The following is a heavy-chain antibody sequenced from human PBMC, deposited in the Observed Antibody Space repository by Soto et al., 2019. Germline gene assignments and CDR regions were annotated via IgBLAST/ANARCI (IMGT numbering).Heavy chain of an antibody. CDR2: IIPILGIA. D-gene: IGHD5-12*01. CDR1: GGTFSSYT. Sequence: SVMVSCKASGGTFSSYTISWVRQAPGQGLEWMGRIIPILGIANYAQKLQGRVTITADKSTSTAYMELSSLRPEDTAMYYCSRGKSGYITNFKYWGQGTLISVSS. CDR3: SRGKSGYITNFKY. V-gene: IGHV1-69*02. J-gene: IGHJ4*02.